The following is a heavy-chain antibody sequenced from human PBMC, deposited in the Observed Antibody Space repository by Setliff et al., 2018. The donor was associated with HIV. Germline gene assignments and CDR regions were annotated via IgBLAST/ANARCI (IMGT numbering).Heavy chain of an antibody. CDR1: GYTFSSHD. J-gene: IGHJ6*03. CDR2: MNPNSGNT. V-gene: IGHV1-8*02. CDR3: ARARRDSYDRGRRNHYYIDV. D-gene: IGHD3-22*01. Sequence: ASVKVSCKASGYTFSSHDINWVRQATGQGLEWMGWMNPNSGNTGYAQKFQGRVTMTRDTSISTAYMELNNLKFEDTAVYYCARARRDSYDRGRRNHYYIDVWGKRTTVTVSS.